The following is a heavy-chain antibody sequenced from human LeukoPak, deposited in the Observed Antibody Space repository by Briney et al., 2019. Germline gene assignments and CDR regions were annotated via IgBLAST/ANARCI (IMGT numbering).Heavy chain of an antibody. J-gene: IGHJ4*02. CDR1: GFSFSSYE. D-gene: IGHD4-17*01. CDR2: ISSSGSTI. Sequence: GGSLRLSCAASGFSFSSYEMNWVRQAPGKGLEWVSYISSSGSTIYYADPVKGRFTISRDNAKNSLYLQMNSLRAEDTAVYYCARSDYDEKDYWGQGTLVTVSS. V-gene: IGHV3-48*03. CDR3: ARSDYDEKDY.